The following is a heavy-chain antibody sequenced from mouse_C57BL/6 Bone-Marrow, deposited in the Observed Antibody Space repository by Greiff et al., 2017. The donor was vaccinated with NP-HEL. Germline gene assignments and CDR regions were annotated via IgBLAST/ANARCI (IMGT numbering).Heavy chain of an antibody. D-gene: IGHD1-1*01. J-gene: IGHJ1*03. CDR1: GFNIKDDY. V-gene: IGHV14-4*01. Sequence: VQLQQSGAELVRPGASVKLSCTASGFNIKDDYMHWVKQRPEQGLEWIGWIDPENGDTEYASKFQGKATITADTSSNTAYLQLSSLTSEDTAVYDCTTSSSYWYFDVWGTGTTVTVSS. CDR3: TTSSSYWYFDV. CDR2: IDPENGDT.